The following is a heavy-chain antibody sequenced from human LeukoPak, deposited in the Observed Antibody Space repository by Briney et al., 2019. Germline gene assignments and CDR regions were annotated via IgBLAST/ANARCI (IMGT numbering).Heavy chain of an antibody. V-gene: IGHV3-21*01. D-gene: IGHD2-2*01. CDR1: GFTFSIYS. J-gene: IGHJ1*01. CDR2: ISSSSSYI. Sequence: PGGSLRLSCAASGFTFSIYSMNWVRQAPGKGLEWVSSISSSSSYIYYADSVKGRFTISRDNAKNSLYLQMNSLRAEDTAVYYCARAPSSSRGYFQHWGQGTLVTVSS. CDR3: ARAPSSSRGYFQH.